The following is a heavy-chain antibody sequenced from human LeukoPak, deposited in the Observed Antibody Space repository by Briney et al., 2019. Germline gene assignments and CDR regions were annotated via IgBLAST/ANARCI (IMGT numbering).Heavy chain of an antibody. CDR1: GFTFDDYA. CDR2: ISGSGGST. D-gene: IGHD2-2*01. CDR3: AKGLGYCSSTSCSLSDY. V-gene: IGHV3-23*01. J-gene: IGHJ4*02. Sequence: GGSLRLSCAASGFTFDDYAMHWVRQAPGKGLEWVSAISGSGGSTYYADSVKGRFTISRDNSKNTLYLQMNSLRAEDTAVYYCAKGLGYCSSTSCSLSDYWGQGTLVTVSS.